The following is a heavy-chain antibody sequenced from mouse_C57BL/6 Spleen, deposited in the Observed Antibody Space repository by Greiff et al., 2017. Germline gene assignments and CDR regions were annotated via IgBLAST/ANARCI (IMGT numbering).Heavy chain of an antibody. D-gene: IGHD1-1*01. CDR2: IRSKSNNYAT. CDR1: GFSFNTYA. CDR3: VRQGYGSFDY. Sequence: EVQLVESGGGLVQPKGSLKLSCAASGFSFNTYAMNWVRQAPGKGLEWVARIRSKSNNYATYYADTVKDRFTISRDDSESMLYLQMNNLRTEDTAMYYCVRQGYGSFDYWGQGTTLTVSS. V-gene: IGHV10-1*01. J-gene: IGHJ2*01.